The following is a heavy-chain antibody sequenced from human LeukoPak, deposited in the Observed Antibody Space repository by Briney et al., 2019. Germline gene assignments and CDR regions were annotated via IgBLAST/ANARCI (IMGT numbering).Heavy chain of an antibody. J-gene: IGHJ4*02. D-gene: IGHD6-19*01. CDR3: TRRHSSGSN. V-gene: IGHV3-66*02. Sequence: GGSLRLSCAASGFTFSKYWMHWVRQVPGKGLVWVSVIYSGGITYYADSVKGRFNISRDNSKNTLYLQMNSLRPEDTALYYCTRRHSSGSNWGQGTLVTVSS. CDR2: IYSGGIT. CDR1: GFTFSKYW.